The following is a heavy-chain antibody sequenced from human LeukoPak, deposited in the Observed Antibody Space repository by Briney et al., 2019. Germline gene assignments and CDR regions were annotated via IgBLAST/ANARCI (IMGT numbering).Heavy chain of an antibody. Sequence: GGSLRLSCAASGFTFRGYGMHWVRQAPGKGLEWVSAISGSGGSTYYADSVKGRFTISRDNSKNTLYLQMNSLRAEDTAVYYCARTPNIVVVVAATWYFDLWGRGTLVTVSS. J-gene: IGHJ2*01. V-gene: IGHV3-23*01. CDR2: ISGSGGST. CDR1: GFTFRGYG. D-gene: IGHD2-15*01. CDR3: ARTPNIVVVVAATWYFDL.